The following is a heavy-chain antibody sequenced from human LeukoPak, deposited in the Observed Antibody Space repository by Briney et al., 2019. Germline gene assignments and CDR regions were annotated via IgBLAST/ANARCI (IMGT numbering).Heavy chain of an antibody. Sequence: ASVTVSCKASGYTFTGYYMHWVRQAPGQGLEWMGWINPNSGGTNYAQKFQGRVTMTRDTSISAAYMELSRLRSDDTAVYYCARDERYDSSGYPFDYWGQGTLVTVSS. V-gene: IGHV1-2*02. CDR2: INPNSGGT. J-gene: IGHJ4*02. CDR1: GYTFTGYY. D-gene: IGHD3-22*01. CDR3: ARDERYDSSGYPFDY.